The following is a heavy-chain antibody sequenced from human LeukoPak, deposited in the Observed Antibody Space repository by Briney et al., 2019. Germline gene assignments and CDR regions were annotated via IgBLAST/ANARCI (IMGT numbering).Heavy chain of an antibody. J-gene: IGHJ5*02. CDR3: ARLALVVTPRGWFDP. V-gene: IGHV4-39*01. CDR2: VYYSGRI. D-gene: IGHD4-23*01. Sequence: SETLSLTCTVSGGSISSSSYYWGWIRQPPGKGLGWIGSVYYSGRIYYNPSLNSRVTISVDTSKNQFSLKVTSVTAADTAVYYCARLALVVTPRGWFDPWGQGTLVTVSS. CDR1: GGSISSSSYY.